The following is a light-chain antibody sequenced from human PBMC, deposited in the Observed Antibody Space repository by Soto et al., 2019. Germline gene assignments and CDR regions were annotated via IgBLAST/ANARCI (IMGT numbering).Light chain of an antibody. CDR2: DAY. CDR1: HYIGNS. V-gene: IGKV1-33*01. Sequence: DIQVTQSPSSVSASVGYRCSITFQASHYIGNSLNWYQDKPGQPPKLVIYDAYNLETGVPSTFSGNGYGTDFTFTISSLRPEDIATYYCQKSDHLPLFGPGTKVDI. CDR3: QKSDHLPL. J-gene: IGKJ3*01.